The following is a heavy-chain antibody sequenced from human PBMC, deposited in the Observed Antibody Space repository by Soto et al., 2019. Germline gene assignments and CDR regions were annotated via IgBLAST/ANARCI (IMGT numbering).Heavy chain of an antibody. CDR1: GYSFTSYW. CDR3: ARTSAAGKYYYGMDV. Sequence: GEALKISCKGSGYSFTSYWIGWVRQMPGKGLEWMGIIYPGDSDTRYSPSFQGQVAISADKSISTAYLQWSSLKASDTAMYYCARTSAAGKYYYGMDVWGQGTTVTSP. D-gene: IGHD6-13*01. V-gene: IGHV5-51*01. J-gene: IGHJ6*02. CDR2: IYPGDSDT.